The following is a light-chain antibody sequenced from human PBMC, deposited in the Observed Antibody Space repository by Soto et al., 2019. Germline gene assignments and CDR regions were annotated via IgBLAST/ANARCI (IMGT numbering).Light chain of an antibody. CDR3: SSYTSSSTIVV. CDR1: SSDVGGYNY. J-gene: IGLJ2*01. V-gene: IGLV2-14*01. CDR2: DVS. Sequence: QSALTQPASVSGSPGQSITISCTGTSSDVGGYNYVSWYQQHPGNAPKLMIYDVSNRPSGVSNRFSGSKSGKTASLTISRLQAEDEAAYYCSSYTSSSTIVVFGGGTKLTVL.